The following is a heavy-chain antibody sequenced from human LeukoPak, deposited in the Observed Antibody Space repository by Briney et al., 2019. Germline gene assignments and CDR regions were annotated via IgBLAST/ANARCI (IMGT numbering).Heavy chain of an antibody. CDR1: GFTFSIYG. CDR3: AKKYSTGLDP. D-gene: IGHD1-26*01. J-gene: IGHJ5*02. CDR2: ISGSGGNT. Sequence: GGSLRLSCAASGFTFSIYGMTWVRQAPGKGLECISTISGSGGNTYYADSVKGRFTISRDNSKNTLYLQMNSLRAEDTAIYYCAKKYSTGLDPWGQGTLVTVSS. V-gene: IGHV3-23*01.